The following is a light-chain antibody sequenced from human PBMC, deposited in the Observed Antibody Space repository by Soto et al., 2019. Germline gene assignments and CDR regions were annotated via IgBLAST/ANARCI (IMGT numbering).Light chain of an antibody. CDR2: DNN. V-gene: IGLV1-51*01. Sequence: QSVLTQPPSVSAAPGQKVTISCSGSSSNIGNNYVSWYQQLPRTAPKLLIYDNNNRPSGIPDRSSGSKSGTSATLGITGLQTGDEADYFCGTWDSSLSAVVFGGGTKLTVL. J-gene: IGLJ2*01. CDR3: GTWDSSLSAVV. CDR1: SSNIGNNY.